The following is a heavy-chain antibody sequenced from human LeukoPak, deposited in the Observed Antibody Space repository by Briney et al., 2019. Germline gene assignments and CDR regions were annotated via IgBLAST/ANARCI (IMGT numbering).Heavy chain of an antibody. CDR2: IHTSGST. D-gene: IGHD6-13*01. CDR1: GGSISSYY. V-gene: IGHV4-4*09. CDR3: ARLGSSWYFWFDP. Sequence: PSETLSLTCTVSGGSISSYYWSWIRQPQGKGLEWIGYIHTSGSTNYNPSLKSRVTISVGTSKNQFSLKLSSVTAADTAVYYCARLGSSWYFWFDPWGQGTLVTVSS. J-gene: IGHJ5*02.